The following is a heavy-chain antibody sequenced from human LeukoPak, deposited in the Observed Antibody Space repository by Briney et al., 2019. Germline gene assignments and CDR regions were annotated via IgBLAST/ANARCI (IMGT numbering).Heavy chain of an antibody. Sequence: SVKVSCKASGGTFSSYAISWVRQAPGQGLEWMGGIIPIFGTANYAQKFQGRVTITADESTSTAYMELSSLRSEDTAVYYCARDSPPAYYYGSGSYPHDAFGIWGQGTMVTVSS. CDR1: GGTFSSYA. D-gene: IGHD3-10*01. V-gene: IGHV1-69*13. CDR2: IIPIFGTA. CDR3: ARDSPPAYYYGSGSYPHDAFGI. J-gene: IGHJ3*02.